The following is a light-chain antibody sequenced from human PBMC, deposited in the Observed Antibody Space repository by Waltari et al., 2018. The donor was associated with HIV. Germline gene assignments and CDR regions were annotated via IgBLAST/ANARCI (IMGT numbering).Light chain of an antibody. CDR3: QSADSSRKYVL. V-gene: IGLV3-25*03. CDR2: KDS. J-gene: IGLJ2*01. CDR1: GLQHHY. Sequence: YELTQTPSVSVSPGQTARITCFGDGLQHHYAFWYQQKAGQAPVLLIYKDSERPSGIPGRFSASSSGTTITLTISGVQAEDEGDYYCQSADSSRKYVLFGGGTKLTVL.